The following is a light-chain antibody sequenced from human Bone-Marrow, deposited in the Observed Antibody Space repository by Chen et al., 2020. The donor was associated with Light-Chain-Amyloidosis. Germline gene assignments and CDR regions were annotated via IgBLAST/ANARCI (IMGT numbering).Light chain of an antibody. J-gene: IGLJ3*02. CDR3: QSYQGSSQGV. CDR2: EDD. Sequence: NFMLTQPHSVSESPGKTVIISCTRSSGSIATNYVQWYQQRPGSSPTTVIYEDDHRPSGVPDRFSSSIDRSSNSASLPISGLQTEDEADYYCQSYQGSSQGVFGGGTKLTVL. V-gene: IGLV6-57*01. CDR1: SGSIATNY.